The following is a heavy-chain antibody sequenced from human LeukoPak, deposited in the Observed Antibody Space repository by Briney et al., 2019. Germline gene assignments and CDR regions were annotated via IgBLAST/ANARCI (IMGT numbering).Heavy chain of an antibody. J-gene: IGHJ4*02. CDR1: GFTFSSYS. D-gene: IGHD2-2*01. V-gene: IGHV3-21*01. Sequence: GGSLRLXCAASGFTFSSYSMNWVRRAPGKGLESVSSISSGSSTIYYADSVKGRFTISRDNAKNSLYLQMNSLRAEDAAVYYCARDSVVLPSASLDYWGQGTLVTVSS. CDR3: ARDSVVLPSASLDY. CDR2: ISSGSSTI.